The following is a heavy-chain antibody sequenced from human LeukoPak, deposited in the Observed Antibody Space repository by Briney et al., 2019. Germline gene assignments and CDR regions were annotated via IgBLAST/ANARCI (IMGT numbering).Heavy chain of an antibody. D-gene: IGHD7-27*01. CDR1: GYTFTSYG. V-gene: IGHV1-18*01. J-gene: IGHJ4*02. CDR2: ISAYNGNT. Sequence: ASVKVSCKASGYTFTSYGNSWVRQPPAQGLERMGWISAYNGNTNYAQKLQGRFTMTTDTSTSTVYMELRSLRADDTAVYYCARGAVGKGLDYWGQGTLVTVSS. CDR3: ARGAVGKGLDY.